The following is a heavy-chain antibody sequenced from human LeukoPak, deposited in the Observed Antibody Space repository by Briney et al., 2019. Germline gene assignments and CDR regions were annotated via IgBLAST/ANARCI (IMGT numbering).Heavy chain of an antibody. CDR1: GFTFDDYA. CDR2: ICLNSGSI. D-gene: IGHD3-9*01. Sequence: GRSLRLSCAASGFTFDDYAMHWVRQAPGKGLGWVSGICLNSGSIGYADSVKGRFTISRDNAKNSLNLQMNSLRAEDTSLYYCAKGVGPDYVIYAFDIWGQGTMVTVSS. J-gene: IGHJ3*02. V-gene: IGHV3-9*01. CDR3: AKGVGPDYVIYAFDI.